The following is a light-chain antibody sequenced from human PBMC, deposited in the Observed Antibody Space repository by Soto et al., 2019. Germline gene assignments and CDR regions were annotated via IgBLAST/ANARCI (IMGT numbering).Light chain of an antibody. V-gene: IGKV1-27*01. CDR1: QVINNY. CDR2: GAS. Sequence: DIQMTQSPSSLSASVGDRVTISCRASQVINNYLAWYQQKPGKGPKLLIYGASTLQSGVPSRFSGSGSGTDFTLTSRSLQPEDVATYYCQKYNSAPPVTFGPGTKVDV. J-gene: IGKJ3*01. CDR3: QKYNSAPPVT.